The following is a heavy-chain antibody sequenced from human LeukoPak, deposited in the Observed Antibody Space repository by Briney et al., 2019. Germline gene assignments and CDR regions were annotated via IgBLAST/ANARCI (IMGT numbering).Heavy chain of an antibody. CDR3: ARDVYRNYMDV. V-gene: IGHV3-48*04. D-gene: IGHD4-11*01. CDR1: GFTFSSYS. Sequence: GGSLRLSCAASGFTFSSYSMNWVRQAPGKVLEWVSYISSSSSTIYYADSVKGRFTISRDNAKNSLYLQMNSLRAEDTAVYYCARDVYRNYMDVWGKGTMVTVSS. CDR2: ISSSSSTI. J-gene: IGHJ6*03.